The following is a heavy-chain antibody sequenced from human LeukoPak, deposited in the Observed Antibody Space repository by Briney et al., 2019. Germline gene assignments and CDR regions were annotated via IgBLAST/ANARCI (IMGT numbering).Heavy chain of an antibody. CDR1: GFTVSNNY. V-gene: IGHV3-21*01. CDR2: ISSSSSYI. J-gene: IGHJ6*02. Sequence: GGSLRLSCAASGFTVSNNYMTWVRQAPGKGLEWVSSISSSSSYIYYADSVKGRFTISRDNAKNSLYLQMNSLRAEDTAVYYCARDGRGERAVYYYYGMDVWGQGTTVTVSS. D-gene: IGHD1-1*01. CDR3: ARDGRGERAVYYYYGMDV.